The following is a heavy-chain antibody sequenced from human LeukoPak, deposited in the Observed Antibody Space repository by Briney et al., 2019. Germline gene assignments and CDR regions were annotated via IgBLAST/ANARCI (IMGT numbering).Heavy chain of an antibody. CDR2: INHSGST. J-gene: IGHJ4*02. CDR1: GGSFSGYY. D-gene: IGHD3-22*01. Sequence: PSETLSLTCAVYGGSFSGYYWSWIRQPPGKGLEWIGEINHSGSTNYNPSLKSRVTISVDTSKNQFSLKLSSVTAADTAVYYCARPPPPKRGYYSPHYDYFDYWGQGTLVTVSS. V-gene: IGHV4-34*01. CDR3: ARPPPPKRGYYSPHYDYFDY.